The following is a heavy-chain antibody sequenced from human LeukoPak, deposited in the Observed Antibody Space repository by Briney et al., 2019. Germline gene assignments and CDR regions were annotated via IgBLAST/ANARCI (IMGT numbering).Heavy chain of an antibody. Sequence: GGSLRLSCAASGFTFSSYSMNWVRQAPGKGLEWVSSISSSSYIYYADSVEGRFTISRDNAKNSLYLQMNSLRAEDTAVYYCARDKGGYSSSPIYWGQGTLVTVSS. J-gene: IGHJ4*02. V-gene: IGHV3-21*01. D-gene: IGHD6-13*01. CDR2: ISSSSYI. CDR3: ARDKGGYSSSPIY. CDR1: GFTFSSYS.